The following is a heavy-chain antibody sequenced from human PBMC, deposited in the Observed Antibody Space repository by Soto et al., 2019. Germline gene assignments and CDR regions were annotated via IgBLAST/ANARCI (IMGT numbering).Heavy chain of an antibody. V-gene: IGHV4-39*01. Sequence: QLQLQESGPGLVKPSETLSLTCTVSGGSISSSSYYWGWIRQPPGKGLEWIGTIYYSGSTYYNPSLKSRVTISVDPSKNQFSLKLSSVTAADTAVYYCARRGSGSYHDYWGQGTLVTVSS. D-gene: IGHD3-10*01. CDR2: IYYSGST. J-gene: IGHJ4*02. CDR3: ARRGSGSYHDY. CDR1: GGSISSSSYY.